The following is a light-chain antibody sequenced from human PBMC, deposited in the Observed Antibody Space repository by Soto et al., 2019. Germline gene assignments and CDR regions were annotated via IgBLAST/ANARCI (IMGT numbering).Light chain of an antibody. V-gene: IGKV3-11*02. CDR3: QQRGRWPEQPLT. CDR2: EAS. CDR1: QNISSH. J-gene: IGKJ4*01. Sequence: EIVLTQSPATLSLSPGDRATLSCRASQNISSHYLAWYQQPRGQAPRLLIYEASNRAAGIPARFSGSGSGRDFALTISNLEPEDFVVYYCQQRGRWPEQPLTFGGGTKVEIK.